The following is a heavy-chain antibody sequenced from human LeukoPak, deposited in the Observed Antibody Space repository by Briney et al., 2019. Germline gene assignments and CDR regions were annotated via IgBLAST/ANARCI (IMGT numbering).Heavy chain of an antibody. CDR3: ARDPLSTNDFDI. CDR2: IYYSGST. J-gene: IGHJ3*02. D-gene: IGHD1-1*01. Sequence: PSETLSLTCTVSGGSISSGGYYWSWIRQHPGKGLELIGYIYYSGSTYYNPSLKSRVTISVDTSKNQFSLKLSSVTAADTAVYFCARDPLSTNDFDIWGQGTMVTVSS. V-gene: IGHV4-31*03. CDR1: GGSISSGGYY.